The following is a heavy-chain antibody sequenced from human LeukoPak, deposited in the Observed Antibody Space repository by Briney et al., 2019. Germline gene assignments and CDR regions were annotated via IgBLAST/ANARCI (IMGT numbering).Heavy chain of an antibody. Sequence: GASVKVSCKASGYIFTGYFMHWVRQAPGQGLEWMGWINPNSGGANYAQKFQGRVTMTRDTSISTAYMELSSLRSEDTAVYYCAREGSGSYSTVDWGQGTLVTVSS. J-gene: IGHJ4*02. CDR2: INPNSGGA. V-gene: IGHV1-2*02. CDR3: AREGSGSYSTVD. D-gene: IGHD1-26*01. CDR1: GYIFTGYF.